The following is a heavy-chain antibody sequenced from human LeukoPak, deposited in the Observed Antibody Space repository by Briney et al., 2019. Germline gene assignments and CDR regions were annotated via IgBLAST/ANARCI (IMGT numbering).Heavy chain of an antibody. Sequence: PGGSLRLSCAASGFTFSNYYMNWVRQAPGKGLEWVANIKQDGSEKYYVDSVRGRFTISRDNAKKSLYLQMNSLRAEDTAVYYCARAQDYYDSSGSKRFDDYWGQGTLVTVSS. CDR2: IKQDGSEK. D-gene: IGHD3-22*01. CDR3: ARAQDYYDSSGSKRFDDY. CDR1: GFTFSNYY. J-gene: IGHJ4*02. V-gene: IGHV3-7*03.